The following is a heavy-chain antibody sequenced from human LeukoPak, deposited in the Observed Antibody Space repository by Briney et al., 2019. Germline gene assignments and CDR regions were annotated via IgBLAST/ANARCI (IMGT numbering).Heavy chain of an antibody. V-gene: IGHV1-2*02. Sequence: ASVKVSCKASGYTFTDYYIHWLRQARGQGLEWMGWIIPNNGGTNYAPKFRGRVTMTSDTSISTAYMELSRLRSDGTALYYCARGLSIEGYNFNYWGQGTLVTVSS. D-gene: IGHD5-24*01. J-gene: IGHJ4*02. CDR3: ARGLSIEGYNFNY. CDR2: IIPNNGGT. CDR1: GYTFTDYY.